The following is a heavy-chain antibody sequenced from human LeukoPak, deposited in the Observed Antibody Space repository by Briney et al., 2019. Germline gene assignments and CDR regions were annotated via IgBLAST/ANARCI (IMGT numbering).Heavy chain of an antibody. CDR2: IHTSGNT. Sequence: PSQTLSLTCSVSGDSVSSGNYYWSWIRQPAGKALEWIGRIHTSGNTKYNPSLQSRISISLDTSKNQFSLNLSSVTAADTAVYYCAREAPAFYLGEFDNWGQGTLVTVSS. V-gene: IGHV4-61*02. J-gene: IGHJ4*02. D-gene: IGHD3-16*01. CDR1: GDSVSSGNYY. CDR3: AREAPAFYLGEFDN.